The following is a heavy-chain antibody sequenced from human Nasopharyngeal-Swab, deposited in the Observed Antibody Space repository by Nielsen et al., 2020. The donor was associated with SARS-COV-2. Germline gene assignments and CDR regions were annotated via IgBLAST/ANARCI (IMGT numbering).Heavy chain of an antibody. CDR1: GGSISSGDYY. V-gene: IGHV4-30-4*01. Sequence: SETLSLTCTVSGGSISSGDYYWSWIRQPPGKGLEWIGYIYYSGSTYYNPSLKSRVTISVDTSKNQFSLKLSSVTAADTAVYYCARDPAYGRKRRGGWFDPWGQGTLVTVSS. J-gene: IGHJ5*02. CDR2: IYYSGST. D-gene: IGHD4-17*01. CDR3: ARDPAYGRKRRGGWFDP.